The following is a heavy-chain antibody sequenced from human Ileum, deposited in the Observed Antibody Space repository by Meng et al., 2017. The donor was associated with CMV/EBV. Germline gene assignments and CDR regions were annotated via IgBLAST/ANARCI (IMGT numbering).Heavy chain of an antibody. J-gene: IGHJ4*02. V-gene: IGHV4-4*02. CDR2: IYDRGRT. CDR3: ATSTRYSLVD. Sequence: PHWNVAGVYMRNNYWWGWVRQSSGRGLKWIAEIYDRGRTNYNPSLKSRATISLDKSKNQFSLVLSSVTAADTAVYYCATSTRYSLVDWGQGTLVTVSS. CDR1: GVYMRNNYW. D-gene: IGHD2-2*01.